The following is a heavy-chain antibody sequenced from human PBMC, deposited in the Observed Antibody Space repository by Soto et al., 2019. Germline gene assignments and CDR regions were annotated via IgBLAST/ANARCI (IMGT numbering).Heavy chain of an antibody. CDR3: ARTGYYDILTGYKGGWFDP. V-gene: IGHV4-30-2*01. J-gene: IGHJ5*02. CDR1: GGSISSGGYS. Sequence: SETLSLTCAVSGGSISSGGYSWSWIRQPPGKGLEWIGYIYHSGSTYYSPSLKSRVTISVDRSKNQFSLKLSSVTAADTAVYYCARTGYYDILTGYKGGWFDPWGQGTLVTVSS. CDR2: IYHSGST. D-gene: IGHD3-9*01.